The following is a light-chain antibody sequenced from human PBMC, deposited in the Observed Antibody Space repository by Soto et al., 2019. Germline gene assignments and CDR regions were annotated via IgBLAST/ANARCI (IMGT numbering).Light chain of an antibody. Sequence: EVVLTQSPVTLSSSPGERATLSCRASQSFRGLLAWYQQKPGQAPRLLIYDAYNRATGIPPRFSGSGSGTDFTPTISSLEPEDSAVDYWQQRHMWPITFGQGTRLEIK. CDR3: QQRHMWPIT. CDR1: QSFRGL. V-gene: IGKV3-11*01. J-gene: IGKJ5*01. CDR2: DAY.